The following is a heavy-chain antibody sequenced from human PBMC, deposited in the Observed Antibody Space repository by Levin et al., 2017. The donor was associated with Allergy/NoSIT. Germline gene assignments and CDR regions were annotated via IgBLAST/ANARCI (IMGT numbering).Heavy chain of an antibody. J-gene: IGHJ4*02. V-gene: IGHV3-30*18. CDR3: AKHWLQLWYFDY. Sequence: GGSLRLSCAASGFTFSSYGMHWVRQAPGKGLEWVAIISYDGSNKFYADSVKGRFTISRDNSKNTLYLQMNSLRAEDTAVYYCAKHWLQLWYFDYWGQGTLVTVSS. D-gene: IGHD5-24*01. CDR1: GFTFSSYG. CDR2: ISYDGSNK.